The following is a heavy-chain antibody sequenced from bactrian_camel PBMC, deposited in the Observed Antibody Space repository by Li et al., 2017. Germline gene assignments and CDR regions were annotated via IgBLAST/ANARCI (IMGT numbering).Heavy chain of an antibody. CDR1: GARNPVHA. D-gene: IGHD1*01. J-gene: IGHJ6*01. V-gene: IGHV3S53*01. Sequence: HVQLVESGGGSVQAGGSLNLSCGVTGARNPVHAYCMGWFREAPGKERQRVATIDSDGSTDYADSVKGRFTISRDSVDGTLWLHMDTLKPDDTAVYYCAVGGACSGGYWPRVSSWGQGTQVTVS. CDR2: IDSDGST. CDR3: AVGGACSGGYWPRVSS.